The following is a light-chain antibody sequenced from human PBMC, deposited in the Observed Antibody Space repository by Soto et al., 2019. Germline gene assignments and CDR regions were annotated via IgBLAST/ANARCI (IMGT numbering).Light chain of an antibody. CDR2: GAS. Sequence: EIVMTQSPGALSVSLGERATLSCRASQSVGSKLAWYQQKPGQPPRLLIHGASTRATGVPARFSGSGSGTEFTLAISSLQSEDFAVYYCQQYNKWPRTFGQGTKV. CDR3: QQYNKWPRT. J-gene: IGKJ1*01. CDR1: QSVGSK. V-gene: IGKV3-15*01.